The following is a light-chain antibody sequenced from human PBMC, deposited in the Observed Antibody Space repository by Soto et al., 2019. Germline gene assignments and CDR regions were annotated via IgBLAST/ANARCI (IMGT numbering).Light chain of an antibody. Sequence: EIVLTQSPATLSLSAGERATLSFMASQSVSMHLAWYQQKPGQAPRLLIYDTSNRATGIPARFSGSGSGTDFTLTISSLEPEDFAVYYCQQRSNWPPITFGQGTRLEIK. CDR1: QSVSMH. J-gene: IGKJ5*01. V-gene: IGKV3-11*01. CDR2: DTS. CDR3: QQRSNWPPIT.